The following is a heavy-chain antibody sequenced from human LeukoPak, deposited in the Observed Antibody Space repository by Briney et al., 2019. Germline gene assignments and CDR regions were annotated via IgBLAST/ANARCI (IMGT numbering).Heavy chain of an antibody. CDR2: IYYSGST. CDR3: ARVETYAAAGTIDLMDWFDP. CDR1: GGSISSSSYY. J-gene: IGHJ5*02. Sequence: SETLSLTCTVSGGSISSSSYYWGWIRQPPGKGLEWIGSIYYSGSTYYNPSLKSRVTISVDTSKNQFSLKLSSVTAADTAVYYCARVETYAAAGTIDLMDWFDPWGQGTLVTVSS. D-gene: IGHD6-13*01. V-gene: IGHV4-39*07.